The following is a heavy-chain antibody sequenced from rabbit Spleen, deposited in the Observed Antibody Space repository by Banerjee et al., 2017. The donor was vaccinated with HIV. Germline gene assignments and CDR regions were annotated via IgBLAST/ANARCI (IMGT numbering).Heavy chain of an antibody. J-gene: IGHJ4*01. CDR1: GFSFSDGYV. CDR3: ARDLDGVIGWNFGW. Sequence: QSLEESGGDLVEPGASLTLTCTASGFSFSDGYVMSWVRQAPGKGLEWIGCINSFTGRPVYATWAKGRFTISKASWTTVALQMTSLTAADTATYFCARDLDGVIGWNFGWWGPGTLVTVS. CDR2: INSFTGRP. V-gene: IGHV1S40*01. D-gene: IGHD1-1*01.